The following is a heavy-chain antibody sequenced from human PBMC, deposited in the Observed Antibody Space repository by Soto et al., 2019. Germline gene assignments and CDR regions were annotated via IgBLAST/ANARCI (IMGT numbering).Heavy chain of an antibody. Sequence: ASVKVSCKASGYTFTSYDINWVRQATGQGLEWMGWMNPNSGNTGYAQKFQGRVTMTRNTSISTAYMELSSLRSEDTAVYYCEILLYGDYRDDAFDIWGQGTMVTVSS. CDR1: GYTFTSYD. D-gene: IGHD4-17*01. CDR3: EILLYGDYRDDAFDI. J-gene: IGHJ3*02. CDR2: MNPNSGNT. V-gene: IGHV1-8*01.